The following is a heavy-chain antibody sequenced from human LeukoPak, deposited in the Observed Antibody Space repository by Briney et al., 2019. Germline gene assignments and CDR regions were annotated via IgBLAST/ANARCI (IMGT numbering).Heavy chain of an antibody. CDR1: GFTFSGFG. Sequence: GGSLRLSCAASGFTFSGFGMHWVRQAPGKGLEWVAVIWYDGSNKYYADSVKGRFTISRDNPKNTLYVQMNSLRAEDTAVYYCARGFGRPWGQGTLVTVSS. CDR2: IWYDGSNK. J-gene: IGHJ5*02. D-gene: IGHD3-16*01. CDR3: ARGFGRP. V-gene: IGHV3-33*01.